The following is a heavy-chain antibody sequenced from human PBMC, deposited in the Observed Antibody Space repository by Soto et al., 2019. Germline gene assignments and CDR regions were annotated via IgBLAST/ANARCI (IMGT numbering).Heavy chain of an antibody. D-gene: IGHD6-19*01. CDR2: ISYSGST. J-gene: IGHJ5*02. CDR3: AREVSPNSRGWYTVLVRWFDP. CDR1: GGSINSGDYY. Sequence: QVQLQESGPGLVKPSQTLSLTCTVSGGSINSGDYYWSWVRQLPGEGLEWIGFISYSGSTYYNPSLESRVTISLDTSKNQSALELNSVTAADSAVYYCAREVSPNSRGWYTVLVRWFDPWGQGTLVTVSS. V-gene: IGHV4-31*03.